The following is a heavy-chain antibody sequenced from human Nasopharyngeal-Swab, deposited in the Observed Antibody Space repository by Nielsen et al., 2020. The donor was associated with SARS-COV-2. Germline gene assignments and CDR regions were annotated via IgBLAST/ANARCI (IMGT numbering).Heavy chain of an antibody. CDR3: ASDPSYDSSGFRV. V-gene: IGHV3-33*01. D-gene: IGHD3-22*01. Sequence: VRQAPGKGLEWVAVIWYDGSNKYYADSVKGRFTISRDNSKNTLYLQMNSLRAEDTAVYYCASDPSYDSSGFRVWGQGTMVTVSS. J-gene: IGHJ3*01. CDR2: IWYDGSNK.